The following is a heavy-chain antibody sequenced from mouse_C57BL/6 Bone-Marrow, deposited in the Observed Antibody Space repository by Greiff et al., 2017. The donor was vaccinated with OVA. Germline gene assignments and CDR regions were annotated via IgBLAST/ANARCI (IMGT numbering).Heavy chain of an antibody. V-gene: IGHV14-4*01. CDR2: IDPENGDT. Sequence: VQLKESGAELVRPGASVKLSCTASGFNIKDDYMHWVKQRPEQGLEWIGWIDPENGDTEYASKFQGKATITADTSSNTAYLQLSSLTSEDTAVYYCTDYYGSSPYAMDYWGQGTSVTVSS. CDR3: TDYYGSSPYAMDY. J-gene: IGHJ4*01. CDR1: GFNIKDDY. D-gene: IGHD1-1*01.